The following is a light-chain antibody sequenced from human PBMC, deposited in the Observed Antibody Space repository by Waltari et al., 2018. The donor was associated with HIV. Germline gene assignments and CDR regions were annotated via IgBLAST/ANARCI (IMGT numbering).Light chain of an antibody. CDR1: SLRSYY. V-gene: IGLV3-19*01. CDR3: NSRDIRGNHRL. J-gene: IGLJ2*01. Sequence: SSELTQDPAVSVALGQTVRITCQGDSLRSYYASWYQQKPGQAPVLVIYGKNNRPSGIPDRFSGSSSGNTASLTITGAQAEDEADYYCNSRDIRGNHRLFGGGTKLTVL. CDR2: GKN.